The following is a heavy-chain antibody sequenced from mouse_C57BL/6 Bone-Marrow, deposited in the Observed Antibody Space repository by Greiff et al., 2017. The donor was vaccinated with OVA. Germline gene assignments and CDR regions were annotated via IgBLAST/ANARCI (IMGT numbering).Heavy chain of an antibody. CDR2: INPSHGGS. D-gene: IGHD1-1*01. CDR1: GYTFTSYW. J-gene: IGHJ3*01. V-gene: IGHV1-53*01. CDR3: ATYGSSYWFAY. Sequence: QVQLQQSGTELVKPGASVKLSCKASGYTFTSYWMHWVKQRPGQGLEWIGNINPSHGGSNYNEKFQSKATLTVATSSSTAYMQLSSLTSEDSAVYYCATYGSSYWFAYWGQGTLVTVSA.